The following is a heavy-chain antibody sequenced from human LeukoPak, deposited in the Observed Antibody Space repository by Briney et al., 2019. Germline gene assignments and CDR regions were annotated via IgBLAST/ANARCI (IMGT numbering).Heavy chain of an antibody. D-gene: IGHD2-21*02. CDR2: IYYSGST. Sequence: SETLSLTCPVSGVSISSSSYYWGWIRQPPGKGLEWIGSIYYSGSTYYNPSLKSRVTISVDTSKNQFSLKLSSVTAADTAVYYCARRLKVTPFDYWGQGTLVTVSS. CDR3: ARRLKVTPFDY. J-gene: IGHJ4*02. CDR1: GVSISSSSYY. V-gene: IGHV4-39*01.